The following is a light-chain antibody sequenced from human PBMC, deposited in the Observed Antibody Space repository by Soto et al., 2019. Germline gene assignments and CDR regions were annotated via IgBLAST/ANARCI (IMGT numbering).Light chain of an antibody. CDR3: QTWGSGIVV. CDR1: SGHSNYA. Sequence: QSVLTQSPSASASLGASVKLTCTLSSGHSNYAIAWHQQQSEKGPRYLMKLNSDGSHNKEDGIPDRFSGSSSGAERYLTISSLQSEDEADYYCQTWGSGIVVFGGGTKLTVL. CDR2: LNSDGSH. J-gene: IGLJ2*01. V-gene: IGLV4-69*01.